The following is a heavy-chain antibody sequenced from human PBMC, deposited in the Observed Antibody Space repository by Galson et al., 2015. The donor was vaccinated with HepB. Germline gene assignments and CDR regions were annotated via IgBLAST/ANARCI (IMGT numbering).Heavy chain of an antibody. V-gene: IGHV3-11*01. CDR1: GFSFSDYY. CDR3: ARAALGWFDP. Sequence: SCAASGFSFSDYYMTWIRQAPGKGLEWLSYISISGATIYYADSVRGRFTISRDNAKNSLYLQMNSLRAEDTALYYCARAALGWFDPWGQGTQVTVSS. D-gene: IGHD6-25*01. CDR2: ISISGATI. J-gene: IGHJ5*02.